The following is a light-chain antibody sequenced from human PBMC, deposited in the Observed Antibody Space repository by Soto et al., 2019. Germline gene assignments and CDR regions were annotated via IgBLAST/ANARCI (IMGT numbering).Light chain of an antibody. CDR3: SSYTSSNTRV. V-gene: IGLV2-14*01. CDR2: DVS. CDR1: SSDVGGYNY. J-gene: IGLJ3*02. Sequence: QSALTQPASVSGSPGQSITISCTGTSSDVGGYNYVSWYQHHPGKAPKLMIYDVSNRPSGVSNRFSGSKSGNTASLTISGLQAEDEADYYYSSYTSSNTRVFGGGTKLTVL.